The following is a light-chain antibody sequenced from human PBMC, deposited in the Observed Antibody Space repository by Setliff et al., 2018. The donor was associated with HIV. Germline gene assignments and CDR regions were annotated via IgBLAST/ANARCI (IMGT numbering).Light chain of an antibody. Sequence: QSVLTQPASVSGSPGQSITISCTGTSGDIGGYNYVSWYQLLPGKAPKVLIYEVTNRPSGIPDRFSGSKSGNTASLTISGLQAEDGADYYCSSYRGTLEEVFGTGTKVTVL. CDR1: SGDIGGYNY. CDR3: SSYRGTLEEV. J-gene: IGLJ1*01. V-gene: IGLV2-14*01. CDR2: EVT.